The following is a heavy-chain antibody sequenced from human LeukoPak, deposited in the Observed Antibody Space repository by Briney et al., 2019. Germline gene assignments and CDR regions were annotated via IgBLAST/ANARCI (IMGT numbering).Heavy chain of an antibody. J-gene: IGHJ6*03. D-gene: IGHD6-19*01. Sequence: GGSLRLSCAASGFTFDDYGMSWVRQAPGKGLEWVSGINWNGGSTGYADSVKGRFTISRDNAKNSLYLQMNSLRAEGTALYYCAREGSGSDYYYYYMDVWGKGTTVTVSS. CDR2: INWNGGST. CDR1: GFTFDDYG. CDR3: AREGSGSDYYYYYMDV. V-gene: IGHV3-20*04.